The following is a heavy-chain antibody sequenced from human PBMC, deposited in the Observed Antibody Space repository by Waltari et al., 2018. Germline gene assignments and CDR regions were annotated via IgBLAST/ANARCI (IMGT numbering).Heavy chain of an antibody. J-gene: IGHJ4*02. CDR3: ARDTTYYDFWSGYSPFDY. D-gene: IGHD3-3*01. V-gene: IGHV4-39*07. Sequence: QLQLQESGPGLVKPSETLSLTCTVSGGSISSSSYYWGWIRQPPGKGLEWIGSLYYSGSTYYNPSLKRRVTMSVDTSKNQFSLKLSSVTAADTAVYYCARDTTYYDFWSGYSPFDYWGQGTLVTVSS. CDR2: LYYSGST. CDR1: GGSISSSSYY.